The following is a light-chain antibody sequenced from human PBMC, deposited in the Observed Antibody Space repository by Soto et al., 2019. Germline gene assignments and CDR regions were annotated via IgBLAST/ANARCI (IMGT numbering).Light chain of an antibody. CDR3: QQDSSWPLT. Sequence: IVMTQSPATLSVSPGERATLSCRASQRVSSNVAWYQQKPGQAPRLLIYGASIRATGVPATFSGSGSGTEFTLSISSLQSEHLGVYYCQQDSSWPLTFGGGTKVDIK. V-gene: IGKV3-15*01. CDR1: QRVSSN. J-gene: IGKJ4*01. CDR2: GAS.